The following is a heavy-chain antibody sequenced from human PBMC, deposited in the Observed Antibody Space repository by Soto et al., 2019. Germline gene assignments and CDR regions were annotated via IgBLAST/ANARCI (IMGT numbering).Heavy chain of an antibody. CDR2: IHSSGST. V-gene: IGHV4-4*07. CDR1: GGSISSYY. CDR3: ARDPPTGAWYFDL. D-gene: IGHD4-17*01. Sequence: QVQLQESGPGLVKPSETLSLTCSVSGGSISSYYWSWIRQPAGKGLEWIGRIHSSGSTNYNPSLKSRVTMSVDTSKNQFSLTLSSVTAADTAMYYCARDPPTGAWYFDLWGRGTLVTVSS. J-gene: IGHJ2*01.